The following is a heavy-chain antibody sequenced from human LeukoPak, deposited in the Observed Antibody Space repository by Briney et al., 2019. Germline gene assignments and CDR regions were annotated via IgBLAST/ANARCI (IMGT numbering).Heavy chain of an antibody. CDR1: GGSISSYY. CDR3: ARVATAHYYDSSGYPVSYFDY. CDR2: IHTTGGT. V-gene: IGHV4-4*07. Sequence: PSETLSLTCTVSGGSISSYYWTWIRQPAGKGLEWIGRIHTTGGTRYNPSLKSRISMSVDASKNQFSLKLSSVTAADTAVYYCARVATAHYYDSSGYPVSYFDYWGQGTLVTVSS. D-gene: IGHD3-22*01. J-gene: IGHJ4*02.